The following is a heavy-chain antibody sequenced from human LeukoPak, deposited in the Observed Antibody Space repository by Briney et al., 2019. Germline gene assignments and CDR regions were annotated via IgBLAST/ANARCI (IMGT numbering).Heavy chain of an antibody. Sequence: SETLSLTCTVSGGSISSSYYWGWIRQPPGAGLEWIGSIYYDGNTYYNPSLKSRVTISVDTSKNQFSLRLTSVTAADTAVYYCARHEGASSGHLSWFDPWGQGALVTVSS. V-gene: IGHV4-39*01. J-gene: IGHJ5*02. CDR2: IYYDGNT. D-gene: IGHD6-25*01. CDR3: ARHEGASSGHLSWFDP. CDR1: GGSISSSYY.